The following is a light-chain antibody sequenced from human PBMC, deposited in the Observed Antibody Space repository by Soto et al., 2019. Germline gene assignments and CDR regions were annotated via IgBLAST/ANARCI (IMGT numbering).Light chain of an antibody. J-gene: IGKJ5*01. CDR1: QSVASN. CDR3: QQYNNWPPCT. V-gene: IGKV3D-15*01. CDR2: AAS. Sequence: EIVMTQSPATLSVSPGGRATLSCRASQSVASNLAWYQQKPGQAPRLLIYAASARATGIPARFSGSGSGTEFTLTISSLQSEDFAVYYCQQYNNWPPCTFGQGTRLEIK.